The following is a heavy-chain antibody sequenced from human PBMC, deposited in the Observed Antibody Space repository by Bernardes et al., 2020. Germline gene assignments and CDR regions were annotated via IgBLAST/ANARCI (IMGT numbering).Heavy chain of an antibody. V-gene: IGHV1-18*01. CDR1: GYTFTSYG. J-gene: IGHJ3*02. CDR2: ISAYNGNT. D-gene: IGHD3-9*01. Sequence: ASEKVSCKASGYTFTSYGTSWVRQTTGQGLEWMGWISAYNGNTNYAQKLQGRVTMTTDTSTSTAYMELRSLRSDDTAVYYCARVLLKRAFDIWGQGTMVTVSS. CDR3: ARVLLKRAFDI.